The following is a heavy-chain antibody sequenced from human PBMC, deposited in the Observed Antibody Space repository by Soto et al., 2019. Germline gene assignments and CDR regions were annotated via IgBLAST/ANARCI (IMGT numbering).Heavy chain of an antibody. V-gene: IGHV3-53*01. CDR3: ESGSVAGTRYFDC. CDR2: IYSGGTT. J-gene: IGHJ4*02. CDR1: GFTVSSNY. D-gene: IGHD6-19*01. Sequence: GGSLRLSCAASGFTVSSNYMSWVRQAPGKGLEWVSVIYSGGTTYHAESVKGRFTISRDNYKNTLYLKMNSLRFEDTAVYYCESGSVAGTRYFDCWGQGTLVTVSS.